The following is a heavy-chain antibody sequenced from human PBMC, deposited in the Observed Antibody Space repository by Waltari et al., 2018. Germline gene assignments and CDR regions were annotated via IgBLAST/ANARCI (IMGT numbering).Heavy chain of an antibody. J-gene: IGHJ4*02. CDR2: IIPIFGTA. V-gene: IGHV1-69*01. Sequence: QVQLVQSGAEVKKPGSSVKVSCKASACTFSSYAISCVRQAPGQGLEWLGGIIPIFGTATYARKVQGRVTSTADESTSTAYMELSRLRAEDTAEYYWARREPGDLRLDYWGQGTLVTVSS. D-gene: IGHD7-27*01. CDR3: ARREPGDLRLDY. CDR1: ACTFSSYA.